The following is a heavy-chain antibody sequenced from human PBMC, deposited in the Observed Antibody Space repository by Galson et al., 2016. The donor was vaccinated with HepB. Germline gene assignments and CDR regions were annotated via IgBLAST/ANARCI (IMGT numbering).Heavy chain of an antibody. D-gene: IGHD3-22*01. V-gene: IGHV3-53*01. CDR1: GFIVSSNY. Sequence: SLRLSCAASGFIVSSNYMTWVRQAPGKGLEWVSIIYISGSTYYADSVKGRFTISRDNSKNTLYLQMNSLRAEDTAVYYCARQAYYDSSGYYYPLVYWGQGTLVTVSS. J-gene: IGHJ4*02. CDR2: IYISGST. CDR3: ARQAYYDSSGYYYPLVY.